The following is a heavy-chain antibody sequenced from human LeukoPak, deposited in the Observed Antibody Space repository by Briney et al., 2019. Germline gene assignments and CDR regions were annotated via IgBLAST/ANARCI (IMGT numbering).Heavy chain of an antibody. CDR1: GFTFSSYS. CDR2: ISSSSSYI. CDR3: ARDHPGLVPDAFDI. Sequence: GGSLRLSCAASGFTFSSYSMNWVRQAPGKGLEWVSSISSSSSYIYYADSVKGRFTISRDNAKNSLYLQMNSLRAEDTALYYCARDHPGLVPDAFDIWGQGTMVTVSS. V-gene: IGHV3-21*04. D-gene: IGHD6-19*01. J-gene: IGHJ3*02.